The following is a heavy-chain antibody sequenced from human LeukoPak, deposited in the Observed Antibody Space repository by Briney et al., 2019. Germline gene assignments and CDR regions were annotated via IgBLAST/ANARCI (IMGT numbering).Heavy chain of an antibody. Sequence: GGSLRLSCAASGFTFNTYWMHWVRQAPGKGLVWVTRIDSGVSNTIYADSVKGRFTISRDNAKNSLYLQMNSLRAEDTAVYYCARGSTYYDSSGQVPFDYWGQGTLVTVSS. CDR1: GFTFNTYW. D-gene: IGHD3-22*01. J-gene: IGHJ4*02. CDR3: ARGSTYYDSSGQVPFDY. CDR2: IDSGVSNT. V-gene: IGHV3-74*01.